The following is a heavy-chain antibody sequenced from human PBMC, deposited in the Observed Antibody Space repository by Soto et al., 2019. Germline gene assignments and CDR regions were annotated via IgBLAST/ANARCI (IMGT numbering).Heavy chain of an antibody. V-gene: IGHV4-59*11. CDR1: GGSISNHY. Sequence: QVQLQESGPGLVKPSETLSLTCTVSGGSISNHYWSWIRQPPGQGLEWIGYIFNNGRTNYNPSLESRVTISVETSKNQLSLKLRSVTAADTAVYYCARGGDNSPWYYSLWGQGTLVAVS. J-gene: IGHJ4*02. CDR3: ARGGDNSPWYYSL. CDR2: IFNNGRT. D-gene: IGHD3-10*01.